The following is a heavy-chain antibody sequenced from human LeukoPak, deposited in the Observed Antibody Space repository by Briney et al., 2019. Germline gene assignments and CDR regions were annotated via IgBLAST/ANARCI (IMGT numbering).Heavy chain of an antibody. CDR1: GFIFANAW. CDR2: IKRKSDGGTP. V-gene: IGHV3-15*01. Sequence: PGGSLRLSCAASGFIFANAWMSWVRQAPGKGRGWIGRIKRKSDGGTPDSAATVKGRFTVSRDDSKNTVYLQMNSLKTEDTAVYYCTTILSRPRNRGDVFDIWGQGTMVTVSS. CDR3: TTILSRPRNRGDVFDI. J-gene: IGHJ3*02. D-gene: IGHD1-14*01.